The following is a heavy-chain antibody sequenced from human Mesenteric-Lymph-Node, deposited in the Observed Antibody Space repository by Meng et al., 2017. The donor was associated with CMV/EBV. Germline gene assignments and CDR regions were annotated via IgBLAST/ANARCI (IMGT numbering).Heavy chain of an antibody. CDR3: VKERVIPDVTGWFDP. D-gene: IGHD2-2*01. Sequence: ASVKVSCKASGYSFTSFYIHWVRQVPGQGLEWMGIINPSGGRPSYAQKFQGRVTMTRDTSTTTVYMELSSLRSEDTAVYYCVKERVIPDVTGWFDPWGQGTLVTVSS. CDR2: INPSGGRP. J-gene: IGHJ5*02. CDR1: GYSFTSFY. V-gene: IGHV1-46*01.